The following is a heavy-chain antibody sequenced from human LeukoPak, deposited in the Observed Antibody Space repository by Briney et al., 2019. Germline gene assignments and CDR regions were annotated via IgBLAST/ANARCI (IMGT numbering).Heavy chain of an antibody. Sequence: GGSLRLSCAASGFTFSSYAMSWVRQAPGKGLEWVSAISGSGGSTYYADSVKGRFTISRDNDKNSLYLQTNSLRAEDTAVYYCARERVVAACMDVWGQGTTVTVSS. CDR3: ARERVVAACMDV. CDR2: ISGSGGST. CDR1: GFTFSSYA. V-gene: IGHV3-23*01. D-gene: IGHD2-2*01. J-gene: IGHJ6*02.